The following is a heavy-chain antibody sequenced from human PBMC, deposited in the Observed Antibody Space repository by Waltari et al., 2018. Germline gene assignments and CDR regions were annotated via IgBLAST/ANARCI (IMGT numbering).Heavy chain of an antibody. CDR1: GDSITRKFW. D-gene: IGHD2-15*01. J-gene: IGHJ4*02. Sequence: QVQLQESGPGLGKPSGTLSRTCAVIGDSITRKFWWSWVRQPPGKGLEWIGQVHQGGKTHYNPSLESRLSISMDTSKKSFFLNLISVTAADTAVYYCACGRGRGIDFEYWGQGTAVTVSP. CDR3: ACGRGRGIDFEY. CDR2: VHQGGKT. V-gene: IGHV4-4*02.